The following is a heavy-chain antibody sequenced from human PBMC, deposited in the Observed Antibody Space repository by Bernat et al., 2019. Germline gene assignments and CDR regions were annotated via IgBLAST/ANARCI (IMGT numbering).Heavy chain of an antibody. CDR1: GFTFSNYA. Sequence: EVQVLESGGGLVQPGGSLRLSCAASGFTFSNYAMSWVRQAPGKGLEWVSGISGSGGNTNYADSVKGRFTISRDNSKSTLYLQINSLGAEDTAVYYCARGEEGYDILTGYYPPSMDVWGQGTTVTVSS. CDR2: ISGSGGNT. CDR3: ARGEEGYDILTGYYPPSMDV. V-gene: IGHV3-23*01. D-gene: IGHD3-9*01. J-gene: IGHJ6*02.